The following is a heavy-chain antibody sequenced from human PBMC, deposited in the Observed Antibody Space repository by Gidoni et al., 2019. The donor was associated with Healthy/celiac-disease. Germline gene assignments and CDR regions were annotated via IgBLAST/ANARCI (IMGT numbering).Heavy chain of an antibody. D-gene: IGHD3-10*01. J-gene: IGHJ4*02. CDR2: IKQDGSAK. CDR3: ARDGSGSYYDFDY. Sequence: EVQLVESGGGLVQPGGSLRRYCAAAGFTVSSYWMSWVRQAPGKGLAWVANIKQDGSAKYFVASVKGRFTLSRANAKNSLYLQMNSLRAEDTAVYYCARDGSGSYYDFDYWGQGTLVTVSS. CDR1: GFTVSSYW. V-gene: IGHV3-7*01.